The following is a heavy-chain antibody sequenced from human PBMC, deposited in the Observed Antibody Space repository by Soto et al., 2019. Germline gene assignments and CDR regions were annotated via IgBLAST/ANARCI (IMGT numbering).Heavy chain of an antibody. J-gene: IGHJ3*02. Sequence: QVQLQESGPGLVKPSQTLSLTCTVSGGSISSGGYYWSWIRQHPGKGLEWIGYIYYSGSTYYNPSLKSRVTISVDTSKNQFSLKLSSVTAADTAVYYCARDKSYQLLRGRAFDIWGQGTMVTVSS. CDR3: ARDKSYQLLRGRAFDI. D-gene: IGHD2-2*01. CDR2: IYYSGST. CDR1: GGSISSGGYY. V-gene: IGHV4-31*03.